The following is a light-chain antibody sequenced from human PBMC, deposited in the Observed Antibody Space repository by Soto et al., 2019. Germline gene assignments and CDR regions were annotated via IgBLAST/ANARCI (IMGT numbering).Light chain of an antibody. V-gene: IGKV1-9*01. CDR3: QQLNSYPWT. Sequence: DIQLTQSPSFLSASVGDRVTITCRASQGISSYLAWYQQKPGKAPKLLIYAASTLQSGVPSRFSGSGSGTEFTQTISSLQPEDFATYYCQQLNSYPWTFGEGTKVEIK. CDR2: AAS. J-gene: IGKJ1*01. CDR1: QGISSY.